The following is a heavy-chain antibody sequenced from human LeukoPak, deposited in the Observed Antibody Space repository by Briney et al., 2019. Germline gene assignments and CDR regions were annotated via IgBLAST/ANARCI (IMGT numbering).Heavy chain of an antibody. CDR1: GGSISSYY. Sequence: TTSETLSLTCTVSGGSISSYYWSWIRQPPGKGLEWIGYIYYSGSTNYNPSLKSRVTISVDTSKNQFSLKLSSVTAADTAVYYCARDVLIPGGTGSMDVWGQGTTVTVSS. V-gene: IGHV4-59*01. J-gene: IGHJ6*02. CDR3: ARDVLIPGGTGSMDV. CDR2: IYYSGST. D-gene: IGHD3-16*01.